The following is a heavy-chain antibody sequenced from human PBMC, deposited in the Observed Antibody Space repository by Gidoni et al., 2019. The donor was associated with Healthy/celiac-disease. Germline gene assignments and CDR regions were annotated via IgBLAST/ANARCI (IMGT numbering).Heavy chain of an antibody. CDR3: EKEREAGGVTGYGMDV. Sequence: EVQLLESGGCLVQPGGSLSLSCAASGFTFRSYAMSWVRQAPGRGLEWVSAISGSGGSTYYADSVKGRFTISRDNYKNTLYLQMNSLRAEDTAVYYCEKEREAGGVTGYGMDVWGQGTTVTVSS. D-gene: IGHD2-8*01. V-gene: IGHV3-23*01. CDR1: GFTFRSYA. CDR2: ISGSGGST. J-gene: IGHJ6*02.